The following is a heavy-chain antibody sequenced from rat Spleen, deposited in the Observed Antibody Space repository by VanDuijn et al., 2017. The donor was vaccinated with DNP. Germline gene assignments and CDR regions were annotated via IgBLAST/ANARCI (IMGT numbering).Heavy chain of an antibody. CDR2: ITSSGST. CDR3: ARWTRYFDY. Sequence: EMHLQESGPGLVEPSQSLSLTCSVTGYSITSHYWGWIRKFPGNKMEWIGHITSSGSTFFNPSLKSRISITRDTSKNHLFLHLNSVTTEDTATYCCARWTRYFDYWGQGVMVTVSS. CDR1: GYSITSHY. D-gene: IGHD1-7*01. V-gene: IGHV3-1*01. J-gene: IGHJ2*01.